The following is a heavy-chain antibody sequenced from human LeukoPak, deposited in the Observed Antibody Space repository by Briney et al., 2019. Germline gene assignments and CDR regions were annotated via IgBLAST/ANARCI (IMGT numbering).Heavy chain of an antibody. J-gene: IGHJ3*02. Sequence: PGGSLRLSCAASGFTFSSYSMNWVRQAPGKGLEWVSSIKSDSSYAYYADSVKGRFTIPRDNAKNSLYLQMNSLRAEDTAVYYCARDDYYDSSGYYSDDAFDIWGQGTMVTVSS. CDR1: GFTFSSYS. CDR2: IKSDSSYA. V-gene: IGHV3-21*01. CDR3: ARDDYYDSSGYYSDDAFDI. D-gene: IGHD3-22*01.